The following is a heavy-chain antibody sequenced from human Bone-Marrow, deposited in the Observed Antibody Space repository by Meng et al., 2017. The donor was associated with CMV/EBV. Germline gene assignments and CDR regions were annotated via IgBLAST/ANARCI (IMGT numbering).Heavy chain of an antibody. J-gene: IGHJ5*02. CDR1: GYPFTTYG. D-gene: IGHD6-6*01. CDR3: ARDMIASRPGWFDP. V-gene: IGHV1-18*01. CDR2: ISNYNGNT. Sequence: KASGYPFTTYGLSWVRQAPGQGLEWMGWISNYNGNTNYAQKFQDRVTMTTDASTSIAYMELRSLRFDDTAIYYCARDMIASRPGWFDPWGQGTLVTVSS.